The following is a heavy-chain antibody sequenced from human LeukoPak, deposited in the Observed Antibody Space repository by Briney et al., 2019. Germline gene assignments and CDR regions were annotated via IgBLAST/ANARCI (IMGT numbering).Heavy chain of an antibody. CDR1: GGSISSYY. Sequence: PSETLSLTCTVSGGSISSYYWNWIRQPPGKGLEWIGYIYYSGSTNYNPSLRSRVTMSLDTSRNQFSLKLSSVTAADTAVYYCARQSQGYCSSTSCHSWFDPWGQGTLVTVSS. CDR3: ARQSQGYCSSTSCHSWFDP. D-gene: IGHD2-2*01. V-gene: IGHV4-59*08. CDR2: IYYSGST. J-gene: IGHJ5*02.